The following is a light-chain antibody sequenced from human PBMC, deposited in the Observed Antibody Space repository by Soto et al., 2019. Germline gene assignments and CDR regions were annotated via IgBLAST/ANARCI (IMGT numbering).Light chain of an antibody. CDR3: QQFNRYSSWT. CDR1: QSISNL. J-gene: IGKJ1*01. Sequence: DIQMTQSPSTLSASVGDRVTIACRASQSISNLLAWYQQRPGKAPQLLIYDASTLLRGVPSRFSGSGFGTEFTLTISSRQPDDFATYYCQQFNRYSSWTFGQGTKVEI. CDR2: DAS. V-gene: IGKV1-5*01.